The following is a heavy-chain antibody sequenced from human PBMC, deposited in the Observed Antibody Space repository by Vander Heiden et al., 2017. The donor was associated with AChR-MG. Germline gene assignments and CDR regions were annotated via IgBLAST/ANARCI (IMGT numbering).Heavy chain of an antibody. J-gene: IGHJ5*02. CDR2: IYYSGST. V-gene: IGHV4-39*01. Sequence: QLQLQESGPGLVKPSETLSLTCTVSGGSISSSSYYWGWIRQPPGKGLEWIGSIYYSGSTYYNPSLKSRVTISVDTSKNQFSLKLSSVTAADTAVYYCAYYDFWEARWFDPWGQGTLVTVSS. CDR1: GGSISSSSYY. D-gene: IGHD3-3*01. CDR3: AYYDFWEARWFDP.